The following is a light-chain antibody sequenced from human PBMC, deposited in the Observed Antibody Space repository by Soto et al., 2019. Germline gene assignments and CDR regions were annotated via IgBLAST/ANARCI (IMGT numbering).Light chain of an antibody. CDR3: QQYNSYWT. J-gene: IGKJ1*01. CDR2: KAS. V-gene: IGKV1-5*03. CDR1: QSISSW. Sequence: DIQRNQYPSTLAATVGDRVTISCRASQSISSWLAWYQQKPGKAPKLLIYKASSLESGVPSRFSGSGSGTEFTLTISSLQPDDFATYYCQQYNSYWTFGQGTKVDIK.